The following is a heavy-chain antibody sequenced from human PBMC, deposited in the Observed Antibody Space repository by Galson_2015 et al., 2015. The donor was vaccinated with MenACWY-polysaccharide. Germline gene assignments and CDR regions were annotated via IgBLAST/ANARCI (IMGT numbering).Heavy chain of an antibody. V-gene: IGHV3-33*05. Sequence: SLRLSCAASGGRVSGSGMHWVRQAPGKGLEWVAVIQYDGSKIVYADSVKGRFTVSRDNSKNTLYLEMNSLRAEDTAVYYCAREGSRIVFHAFDVWGQGTMVIVSS. D-gene: IGHD2-15*01. CDR3: AREGSRIVFHAFDV. J-gene: IGHJ3*01. CDR1: GGRVSGSG. CDR2: IQYDGSKI.